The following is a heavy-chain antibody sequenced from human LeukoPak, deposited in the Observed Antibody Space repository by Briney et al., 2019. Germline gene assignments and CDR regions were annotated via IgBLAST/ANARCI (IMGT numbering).Heavy chain of an antibody. CDR3: AGRDYGDYFFDS. D-gene: IGHD4-17*01. Sequence: PGGSLRLFCAASGFTFTTFNMNWVRQSPGKGLEWVSCISSSSDYIYYADSVKGRFTISRDNSRNSLYLQMNSLRAEDTAVYYCAGRDYGDYFFDSWGQGSLVTVSS. V-gene: IGHV3-21*01. J-gene: IGHJ4*02. CDR1: GFTFTTFN. CDR2: ISSSSDYI.